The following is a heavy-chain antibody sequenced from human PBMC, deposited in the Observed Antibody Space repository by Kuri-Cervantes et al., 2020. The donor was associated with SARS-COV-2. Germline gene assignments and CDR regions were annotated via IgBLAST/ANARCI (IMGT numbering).Heavy chain of an antibody. V-gene: IGHV3-64*02. D-gene: IGHD3-22*01. J-gene: IGHJ6*03. Sequence: ETLSLTCAASGFTFSSYAMHWVRQAPGKGLEYVSAISSNGGSTYYADSVKGRFTISRDNSKNTLYLQMGSLRAEDTAVYYCAKGCRDYYDSSGYYPRYYYYMDVWGKGTTVTVSS. CDR3: AKGCRDYYDSSGYYPRYYYYMDV. CDR2: ISSNGGST. CDR1: GFTFSSYA.